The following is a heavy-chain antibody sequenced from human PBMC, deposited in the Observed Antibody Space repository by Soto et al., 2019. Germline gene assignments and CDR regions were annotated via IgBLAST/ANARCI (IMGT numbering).Heavy chain of an antibody. CDR3: AKDFSSGWDYFDY. CDR2: ISYDGSNK. V-gene: IGHV3-30*18. CDR1: GFTFSSYG. J-gene: IGHJ4*02. D-gene: IGHD6-19*01. Sequence: GGSLRLSCAASGFTFSSYGMHWVRQAPGKGLEWVAVISYDGSNKYYADSVKGRFTISRDNSKNTLYLQMNSLRAEDTAVYYCAKDFSSGWDYFDYWGQGTLVTLSS.